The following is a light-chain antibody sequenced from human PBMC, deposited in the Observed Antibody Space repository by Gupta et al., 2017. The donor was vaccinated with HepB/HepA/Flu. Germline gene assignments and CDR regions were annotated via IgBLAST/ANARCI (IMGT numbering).Light chain of an antibody. CDR2: TAS. V-gene: IGKV1-8*01. J-gene: IGKJ4*01. CDR3: QHHNSSPIT. CDR1: QDISTY. Sequence: IRMTQSPSSFSASTGDTVTITCRASQDISTYLAWYRQKPGKAPKLLIYTASTLQSGVPSRFSGSGSGTDFTLTISYLQSEDFAIYYCQHHNSSPITFGRGTKVDI.